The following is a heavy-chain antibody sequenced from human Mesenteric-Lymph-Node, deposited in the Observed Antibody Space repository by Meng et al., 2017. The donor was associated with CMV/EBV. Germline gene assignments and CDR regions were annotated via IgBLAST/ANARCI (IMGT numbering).Heavy chain of an antibody. Sequence: GGSLRLSCVASGFTFSSYGIHWVRQGPGKGLEWVASMRYDGEDEYYIDSVEGRFTISRENAKNSLYLQMNSLRAGDTAVYYCARGGGLWFGELYGMDVWGQGTTVTVSS. CDR2: MRYDGEDE. V-gene: IGHV3-30*02. D-gene: IGHD3-10*01. J-gene: IGHJ6*02. CDR3: ARGGGLWFGELYGMDV. CDR1: GFTFSSYG.